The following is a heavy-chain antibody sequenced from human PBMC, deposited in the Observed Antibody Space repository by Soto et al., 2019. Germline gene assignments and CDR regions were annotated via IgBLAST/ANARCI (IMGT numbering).Heavy chain of an antibody. CDR1: GYTFTSYG. CDR2: ISAYNGNT. V-gene: IGHV1-18*01. J-gene: IGHJ6*02. Sequence: GASVQVSCKASGYTFTSYGISWVRQAPGQGLEWMGWISAYNGNTNYAQKLQGRVTMTTDTSTSTAYMELRSLRSDDTAVYYCAREKSLYGSGSYYYYYGMDVWGQGTTVTVSS. D-gene: IGHD3-10*01. CDR3: AREKSLYGSGSYYYYYGMDV.